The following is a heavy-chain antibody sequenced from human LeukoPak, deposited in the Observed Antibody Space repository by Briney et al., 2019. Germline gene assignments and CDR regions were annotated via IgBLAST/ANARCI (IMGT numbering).Heavy chain of an antibody. CDR3: ARVGDGYNYGDLYAFDI. CDR1: GFTFSSYS. D-gene: IGHD5-24*01. CDR2: ISSSSSYI. V-gene: IGHV3-21*05. J-gene: IGHJ3*02. Sequence: GGSLRLSCAASGFTFSSYSMNWVRQAPGKGLEWGSFISSSSSYIYYADSVRGRFTISSDNAKNSLYLQMNSLRAEDTAVYYCARVGDGYNYGDLYAFDIWGQGTMVTVSS.